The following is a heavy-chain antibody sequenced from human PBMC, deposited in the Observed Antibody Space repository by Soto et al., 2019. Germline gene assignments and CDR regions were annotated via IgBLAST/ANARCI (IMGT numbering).Heavy chain of an antibody. V-gene: IGHV3-23*01. J-gene: IGHJ4*02. CDR3: AKLFTMIVVVITQLDY. CDR2: ISGSGGST. D-gene: IGHD3-22*01. Sequence: GGSLRLSCAASGFTFSSYAMSWVRQAPGKGLEWVSAISGSGGSTYYADSVKGRFTISRDNSKNTLYLQMNSLRAEDTAVYYCAKLFTMIVVVITQLDYWGQGTLVTVSS. CDR1: GFTFSSYA.